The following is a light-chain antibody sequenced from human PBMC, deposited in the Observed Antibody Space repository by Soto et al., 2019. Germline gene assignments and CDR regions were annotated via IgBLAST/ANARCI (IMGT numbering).Light chain of an antibody. CDR3: QQYKNWPL. V-gene: IGKV3-15*01. Sequence: EIVMTQSPATLSVSPGESATLSCRASQSVSSNLAWHQQKPGQAPRILMYDASTRATGISARFSGSWSGTEFTLTISSLQSEDFAVYYCQQYKNWPLFGEGTKVVIK. J-gene: IGKJ1*01. CDR1: QSVSSN. CDR2: DAS.